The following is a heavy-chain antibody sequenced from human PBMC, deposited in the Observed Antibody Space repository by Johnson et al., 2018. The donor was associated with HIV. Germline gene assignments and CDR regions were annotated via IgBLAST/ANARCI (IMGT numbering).Heavy chain of an antibody. CDR3: ARDQGIATRFASAFAI. Sequence: QVQLVESGGGVVQPGRSLRLSCAASGFTFSSYGMHWVRQAPGKGLEWVVVIWYDGSNKYYADSVKGRFTISRDNSKNTLSLQMNSLRAEYSAVYYCARDQGIATRFASAFAIWGQGTMVTVSS. V-gene: IGHV3-33*01. CDR1: GFTFSSYG. D-gene: IGHD6-13*01. CDR2: IWYDGSNK. J-gene: IGHJ3*02.